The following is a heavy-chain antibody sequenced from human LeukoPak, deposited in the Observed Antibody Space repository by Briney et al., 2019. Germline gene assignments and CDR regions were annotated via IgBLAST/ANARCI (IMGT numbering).Heavy chain of an antibody. Sequence: PGGSLRLSCAASGFSFSSYAMSWVRQAPGKGLEWVSAISGSGGSTYYADSVKGRFTISRDNSKNTLYLQMNSLRAEDTPVYYCPTFDSRGYYPNYYFDYCGQGTLPTVSS. CDR1: GFSFSSYA. D-gene: IGHD3-22*01. J-gene: IGHJ4*02. V-gene: IGHV3-23*01. CDR2: ISGSGGST. CDR3: PTFDSRGYYPNYYFDY.